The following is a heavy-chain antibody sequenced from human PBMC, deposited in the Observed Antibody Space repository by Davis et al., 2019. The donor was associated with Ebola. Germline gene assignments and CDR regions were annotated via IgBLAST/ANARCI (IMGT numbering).Heavy chain of an antibody. CDR1: GGTFSSYA. CDR2: IIPIFGTA. CDR3: ARTGRVRGIISNWFDP. D-gene: IGHD3-10*01. V-gene: IGHV1-69*05. J-gene: IGHJ5*02. Sequence: SVKVSCKASGGTFSSYAISWVRQAPGQGLEWMGGIIPIFGTANYAQKFQGRVTMTRDTSTSTAYMELRSLRSDDTAVYYCARTGRVRGIISNWFDPWGQGTLVTVSS.